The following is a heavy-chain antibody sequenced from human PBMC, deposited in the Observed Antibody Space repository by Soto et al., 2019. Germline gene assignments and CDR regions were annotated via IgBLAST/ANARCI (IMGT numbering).Heavy chain of an antibody. V-gene: IGHV1-18*01. CDR1: GYTFTSYG. Sequence: QVPLVQSGAEVKKPGASVKVSCKASGYTFTSYGISWVRQAPGQGLEWMGWISAYNGNTNYAQKLQGRVTMTTDASTTTAYGEPRSLSSDDTGVYYCAREGAPLNMITFGGVFDHDAFGIWGQGTMVPVSS. J-gene: IGHJ3*02. D-gene: IGHD3-16*02. CDR3: AREGAPLNMITFGGVFDHDAFGI. CDR2: ISAYNGNT.